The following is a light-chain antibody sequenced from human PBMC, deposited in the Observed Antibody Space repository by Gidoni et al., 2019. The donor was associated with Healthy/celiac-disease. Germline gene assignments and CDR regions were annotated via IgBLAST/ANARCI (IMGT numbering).Light chain of an antibody. CDR2: GAS. J-gene: IGKJ4*01. Sequence: EIVMTQSPATLSLSPGERATLSCRASQSVSSSYLSWYQQKPGQAPRLLIYGASTRATGIPARFSGSGSGTDFTLTISSLQPEDFAVYYCHQDYNLPPLTFGGGTKVEIK. CDR3: HQDYNLPPLT. V-gene: IGKV3D-7*01. CDR1: QSVSSSY.